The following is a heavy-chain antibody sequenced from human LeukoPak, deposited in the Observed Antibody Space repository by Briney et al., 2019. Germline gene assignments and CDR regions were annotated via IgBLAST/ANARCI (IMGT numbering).Heavy chain of an antibody. CDR2: MNPNSGNT. CDR1: GYTFTSYD. CDR3: ARVWQQLNQYYYYYYMDV. V-gene: IGHV1-8*01. Sequence: GASVTVSCKASGYTFTSYDINWVRQATGQGLEWMGWMNPNSGNTGYAQKFQGRVTMTRNTSISTAYMELSSLRSEDTAVYYCARVWQQLNQYYYYYYMDVWGKGTTVTISS. D-gene: IGHD6-13*01. J-gene: IGHJ6*03.